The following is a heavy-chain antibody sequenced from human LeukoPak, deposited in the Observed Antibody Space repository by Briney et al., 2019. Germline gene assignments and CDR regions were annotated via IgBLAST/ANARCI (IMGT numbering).Heavy chain of an antibody. CDR3: AITGGDTAMVDY. D-gene: IGHD5-18*01. J-gene: IGHJ4*02. Sequence: SETLSLTCDVYGGSFSGYYWSWIRQPPGKGLEWIGEINHSGSTNYNPSLKSRVTISVDTSKNQFSLKLSSVTAADTAVYYCAITGGDTAMVDYWGQGTLVTVSS. CDR1: GGSFSGYY. V-gene: IGHV4-34*01. CDR2: INHSGST.